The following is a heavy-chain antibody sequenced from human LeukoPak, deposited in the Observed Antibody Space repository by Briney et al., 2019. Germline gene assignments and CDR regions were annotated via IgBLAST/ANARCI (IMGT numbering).Heavy chain of an antibody. J-gene: IGHJ4*02. CDR2: IWYDGSNK. V-gene: IGHV3-33*01. D-gene: IGHD2-15*01. Sequence: PGGSLRLSCAASGFTFSNYGMYWVRQAPGKGLEWVAVIWYDGSNKYYADSVKGRFTISRDNSKNSLYLQMNSLRDEDTAVYYCARDLYFWGQGTLVTVSS. CDR3: ARDLYF. CDR1: GFTFSNYG.